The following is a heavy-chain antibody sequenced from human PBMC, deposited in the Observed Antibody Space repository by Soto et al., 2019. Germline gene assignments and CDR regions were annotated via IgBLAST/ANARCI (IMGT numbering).Heavy chain of an antibody. D-gene: IGHD1-26*01. CDR2: INSGGST. CDR3: AKDSPHSGSYYWHFDY. V-gene: IGHV3-74*01. Sequence: GGSLRLSCAASGFIFNNYWMHWVRQAPGKGLVWVLRINSGGSTYYADSVKGRFTISRDNSKNTLYLQMNSLRAEDTAVYYCAKDSPHSGSYYWHFDYWGQGTLVTVPS. CDR1: GFIFNNYW. J-gene: IGHJ4*02.